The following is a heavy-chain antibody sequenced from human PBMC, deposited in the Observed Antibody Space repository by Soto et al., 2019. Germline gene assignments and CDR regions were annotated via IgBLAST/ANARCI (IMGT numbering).Heavy chain of an antibody. CDR1: GFTFSGSA. CDR2: IRSKANSYAT. J-gene: IGHJ6*03. CDR3: TRSTMVRGAPASYYYYMDV. D-gene: IGHD3-10*01. V-gene: IGHV3-73*01. Sequence: GGSLRLSCAASGFTFSGSAMHWVRQASGKGLEWVGRIRSKANSYATAYAASVKGRFTISRDDSKNTAYLQMNSLKTEDTAVYYCTRSTMVRGAPASYYYYMDVWGKGTTVTVSS.